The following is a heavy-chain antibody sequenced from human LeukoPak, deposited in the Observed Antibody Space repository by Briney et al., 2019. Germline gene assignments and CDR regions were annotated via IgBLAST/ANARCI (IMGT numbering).Heavy chain of an antibody. V-gene: IGHV3-20*04. CDR2: INSNGGST. Sequence: GGSLRLSCAASGFTFGDYGTSWVRQVPGKGLEWVSGINSNGGSTDYAESVKGRFTVSRDNAKNSLYLQMNSLRAEDTALYYCAREIRYSSATYSYYYYYMDVWGTGTTVTVSS. D-gene: IGHD6-25*01. CDR1: GFTFGDYG. J-gene: IGHJ6*03. CDR3: AREIRYSSATYSYYYYYMDV.